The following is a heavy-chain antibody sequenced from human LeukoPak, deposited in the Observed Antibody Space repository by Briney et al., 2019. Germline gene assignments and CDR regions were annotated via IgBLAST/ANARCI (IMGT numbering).Heavy chain of an antibody. CDR1: GFTVSSNYA. V-gene: IGHV3-23*01. Sequence: GGSLRLSCAASGFTVSSNYAMNWVRQAPGKGLEWVSGMSGRGARTDYADSVKGRFIISRDNSKNTVYLQLTSLRTEDTATYYCATDYSSSWFDVGDNPLMFDHWGHGILVTVSS. J-gene: IGHJ4*01. CDR2: MSGRGART. D-gene: IGHD6-19*01. CDR3: ATDYSSSWFDVGDNPLMFDH.